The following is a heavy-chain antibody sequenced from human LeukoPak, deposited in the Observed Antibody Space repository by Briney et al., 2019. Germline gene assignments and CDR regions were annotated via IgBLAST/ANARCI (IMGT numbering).Heavy chain of an antibody. CDR2: IYHSGST. CDR3: ARGKGLTAAGSV. CDR1: GYSISSGYY. Sequence: SETLSLTCTVSGYSISSGYYWGWIRQPPGKGLEWIGSIYHSGSTYYNPSLKSRVTISVDTSKNQFSLKLSTVTAADTAVYYCARGKGLTAAGSVWGQGTLVTVSS. J-gene: IGHJ4*02. D-gene: IGHD6-13*01. V-gene: IGHV4-38-2*02.